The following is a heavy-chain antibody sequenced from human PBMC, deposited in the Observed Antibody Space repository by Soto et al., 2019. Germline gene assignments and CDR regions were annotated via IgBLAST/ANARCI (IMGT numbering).Heavy chain of an antibody. CDR2: INAGNGNT. CDR3: ARAWEQLRSNWSDP. J-gene: IGHJ5*02. Sequence: ASVKVSCKASGYTFTSYAMHWVRQAPGQRLEWMGWINAGNGNTKYSQKFQGRVTITRDTSASTAYMELSSLRSEDTAVYYCARAWEQLRSNWSDPWGHGTMVTVSS. V-gene: IGHV1-3*01. CDR1: GYTFTSYA. D-gene: IGHD6-6*01.